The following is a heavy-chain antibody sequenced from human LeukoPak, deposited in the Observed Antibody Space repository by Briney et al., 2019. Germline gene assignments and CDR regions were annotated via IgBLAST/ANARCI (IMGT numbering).Heavy chain of an antibody. D-gene: IGHD4-17*01. CDR2: VYASGNT. Sequence: PGGSLRLSCAASGFSIRSNYMSWVRQAPGKGLEWVSIVYASGNTYYSDSVKGRFTISRDNSKNTLYLQMNSLRAEDTAVYYCARDRDDYGDYPGAFDIWGQGTMVTVSS. CDR1: GFSIRSNY. V-gene: IGHV3-53*01. J-gene: IGHJ3*02. CDR3: ARDRDDYGDYPGAFDI.